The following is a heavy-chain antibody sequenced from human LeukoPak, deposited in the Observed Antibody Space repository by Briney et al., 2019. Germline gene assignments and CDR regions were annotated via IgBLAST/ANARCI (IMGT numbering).Heavy chain of an antibody. CDR1: GGSISSYY. D-gene: IGHD3-22*01. Sequence: SETLSLTCTVSGGSISSYYWSWIRQPPGKGLEWIGYIYYSGSTNYNPSLKSRVTISVDTSKNQFSLKLSSVTAADTAVYYCARAEYDSSGYYYGRAYYYYYMDVWGKGTTVTVSS. CDR3: ARAEYDSSGYYYGRAYYYYYMDV. CDR2: IYYSGST. V-gene: IGHV4-59*12. J-gene: IGHJ6*03.